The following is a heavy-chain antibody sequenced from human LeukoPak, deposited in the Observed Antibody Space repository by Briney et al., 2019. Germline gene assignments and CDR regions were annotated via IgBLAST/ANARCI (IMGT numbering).Heavy chain of an antibody. CDR3: ARGRMIAVAGTIDY. J-gene: IGHJ4*02. Sequence: ASVKVSCKASGYTFTSYDINWVRQATGRGLEWMGWMNPNSGNTGYAQKFQGRVTITRNTSISTAYMELSSLRSEDAAVYYCARGRMIAVAGTIDYWGQGTLVTVSS. V-gene: IGHV1-8*03. CDR2: MNPNSGNT. D-gene: IGHD6-19*01. CDR1: GYTFTSYD.